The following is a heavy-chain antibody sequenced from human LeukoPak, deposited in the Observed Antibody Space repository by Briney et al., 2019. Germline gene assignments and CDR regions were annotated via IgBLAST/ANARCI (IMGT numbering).Heavy chain of an antibody. J-gene: IGHJ4*02. CDR2: ISGSGGST. CDR3: AKILSALPALDY. Sequence: GGTLRLSCAASGFTFSSYGMSWVRQAPGKGLEWVSAISGSGGSTYYADSVKGRFTISRDNSKNTLYLQMNSLRAEDTAVYYCAKILSALPALDYWGQGTLVTVSS. CDR1: GFTFSSYG. V-gene: IGHV3-23*01. D-gene: IGHD2-2*01.